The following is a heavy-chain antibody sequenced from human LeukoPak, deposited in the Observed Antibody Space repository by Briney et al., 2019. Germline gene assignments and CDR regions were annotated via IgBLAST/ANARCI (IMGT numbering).Heavy chain of an antibody. J-gene: IGHJ6*02. CDR1: GFTFSSCS. D-gene: IGHD2-2*01. CDR2: ISSSSSYI. CDR3: AKGGAGYCSGTSCPKYYYYGMDV. Sequence: GGSLRLSCAASGFTFSSCSMNWVRQAPGKGLEWVSSISSSSSYIYYADSVKGRFTISRDNAKNTLYLQMNSLRAEDTAVYYCAKGGAGYCSGTSCPKYYYYGMDVWGHGTTVTVSS. V-gene: IGHV3-21*01.